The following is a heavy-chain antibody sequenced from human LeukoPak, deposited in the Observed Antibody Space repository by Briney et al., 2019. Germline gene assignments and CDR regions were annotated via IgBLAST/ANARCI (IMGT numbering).Heavy chain of an antibody. CDR3: AKPSWNPESDWIDH. V-gene: IGHV3-23*01. CDR1: GFTFTTSA. CDR2: ISGSGTST. Sequence: GGSLRLSCAASGFTFTTSAMNWVRQAPGKGLEWVSGISGSGTSTYYADSVKGRFTISRVNSKNTLYLQMNSLRAEDTAVYYCAKPSWNPESDWIDHWGRGTLVIVSS. D-gene: IGHD1-1*01. J-gene: IGHJ5*02.